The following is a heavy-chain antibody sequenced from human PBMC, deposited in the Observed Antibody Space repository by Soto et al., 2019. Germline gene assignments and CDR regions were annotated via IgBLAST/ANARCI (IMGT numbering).Heavy chain of an antibody. V-gene: IGHV3-23*04. CDR1: GFTFSSYA. D-gene: IGHD4-17*01. Sequence: EVQLVESGGGLVQPGGSLRLSCAASGFTFSSYAMSWVRQAPGKGLEWVSAISGSGGSTYYADSVKGRFTISRDNSENTLYLQMTSLRAEDTAVYYCAKGDEYGGNSGRYFDYWGQGTLVTVSS. CDR2: ISGSGGST. J-gene: IGHJ4*02. CDR3: AKGDEYGGNSGRYFDY.